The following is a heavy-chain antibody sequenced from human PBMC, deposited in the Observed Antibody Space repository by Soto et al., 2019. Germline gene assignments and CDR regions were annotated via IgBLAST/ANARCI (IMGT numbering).Heavy chain of an antibody. CDR3: ARISSSWYPYYGMDV. CDR2: IYPGDSDT. CDR1: GYSFTSYW. Sequence: PGESLKISCKGSGYSFTSYWIGWVRQMPGKGLEWMGIIYPGDSDTRYSPSFQGQVTISADRSISTAYLQWSSLKASDTAMYYCARISSSWYPYYGMDVWGQGTTVTVSS. D-gene: IGHD6-13*01. V-gene: IGHV5-51*01. J-gene: IGHJ6*02.